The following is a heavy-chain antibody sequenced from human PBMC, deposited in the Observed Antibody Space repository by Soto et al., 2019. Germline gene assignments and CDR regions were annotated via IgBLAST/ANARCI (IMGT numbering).Heavy chain of an antibody. V-gene: IGHV3-48*02. CDR3: AGDLLLRGRGYYYGMDV. CDR2: ISSSSLII. J-gene: IGHJ6*02. D-gene: IGHD3-10*01. CDR1: GFSFSSYN. Sequence: EVQLVESGGGLEQPGGSLRLSCAASGFSFSSYNMNWVRQAPGKGLEWVSYISSSSLIIYYADSVKGRFTISRDNAKNSLFLQMNSLRDEDTAVYYCAGDLLLRGRGYYYGMDVWGQGTTVTVSS.